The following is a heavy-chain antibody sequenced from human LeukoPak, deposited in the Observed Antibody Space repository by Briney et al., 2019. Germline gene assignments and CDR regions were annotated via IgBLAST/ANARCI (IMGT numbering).Heavy chain of an antibody. CDR1: GGSISSGSYY. Sequence: SQTLSLTCTVSGGSISSGSYYWSWIRQPAGKGLEWIGRIYTSGSTNYSPSLKSRVTISVDTSKNQFSLKLSSVTAADTAVYYCAREANDFWSGYSDYWGQGTLVTVSS. CDR2: IYTSGST. V-gene: IGHV4-61*02. CDR3: AREANDFWSGYSDY. J-gene: IGHJ4*02. D-gene: IGHD3-3*01.